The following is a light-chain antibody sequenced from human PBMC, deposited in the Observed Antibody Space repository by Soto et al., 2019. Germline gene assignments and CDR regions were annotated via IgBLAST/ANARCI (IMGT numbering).Light chain of an antibody. J-gene: IGKJ2*01. CDR1: QSVSSRY. V-gene: IGKV3-20*01. CDR3: QQYGSSPPFT. CDR2: GAS. Sequence: EIVLTQSPGTLSLSPGERATLSCRASQSVSSRYLAWYQQKPGQAPRLLIYGASNRATGIPDRFSGSGSGTDFTVTISRLEPEDGAVYFCQQYGSSPPFTFGQGTKVEIK.